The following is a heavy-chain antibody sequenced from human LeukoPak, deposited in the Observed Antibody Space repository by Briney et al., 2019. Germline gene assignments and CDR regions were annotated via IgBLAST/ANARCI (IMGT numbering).Heavy chain of an antibody. D-gene: IGHD3-22*01. CDR3: ARHVGSGSYFDY. J-gene: IGHJ4*02. CDR2: IYYSGSS. CDR1: GGSISSSSYY. Sequence: SLTLSLTCTVSGGSISSSSYYWGWIRQPPGKGLEWIGSIYYSGSSYYNPSLKSRVIISVDTSKNQFSLKLSSVTAADTAVYYCARHVGSGSYFDYWGQGTLVTVSS. V-gene: IGHV4-39*01.